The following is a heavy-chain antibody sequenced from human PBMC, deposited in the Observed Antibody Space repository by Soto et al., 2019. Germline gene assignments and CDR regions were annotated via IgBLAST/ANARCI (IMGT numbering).Heavy chain of an antibody. Sequence: SETLSLTCTGSGGAMSTYYWTWIRQTVGKGLEWIGRIYSSGSTKYNPALQSRVTMSLDTSNNQFSLRLTSVTAADTAVYYCARGQRFSDWFDPWGQGTLVTV. V-gene: IGHV4-4*07. CDR1: GGAMSTYY. CDR3: ARGQRFSDWFDP. D-gene: IGHD3-3*01. J-gene: IGHJ5*02. CDR2: IYSSGST.